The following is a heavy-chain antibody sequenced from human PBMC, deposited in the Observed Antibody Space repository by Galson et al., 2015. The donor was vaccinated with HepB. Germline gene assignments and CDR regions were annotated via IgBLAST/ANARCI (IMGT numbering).Heavy chain of an antibody. J-gene: IGHJ4*02. CDR3: ARDLKPWFEGQQLVFFDY. D-gene: IGHD6-13*01. Sequence: SLRLSCAASGFTFSRYSMNWVRQAPGRGLEWVSSISSSSSYIYYADSVKGRFTISRDNAKNSLYLQMNSLRAEDTAVYYCARDLKPWFEGQQLVFFDYWGQGTLVTVSS. CDR1: GFTFSRYS. V-gene: IGHV3-21*01. CDR2: ISSSSSYI.